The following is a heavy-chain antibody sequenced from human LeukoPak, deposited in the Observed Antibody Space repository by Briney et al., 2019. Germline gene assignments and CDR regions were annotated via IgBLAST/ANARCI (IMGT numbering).Heavy chain of an antibody. CDR2: IYHSGST. Sequence: SETLSLTCTVSGGSISSYYWSWIRQPPGKGLEWIGYIYHSGSTYYNPSLKSRVAISVDRSKNQFSLKLSSVTAADTAVYYCARGKIVVVPAAIWFDPWGQGTLVTVSS. D-gene: IGHD2-2*01. CDR1: GGSISSYY. CDR3: ARGKIVVVPAAIWFDP. V-gene: IGHV4-59*12. J-gene: IGHJ5*02.